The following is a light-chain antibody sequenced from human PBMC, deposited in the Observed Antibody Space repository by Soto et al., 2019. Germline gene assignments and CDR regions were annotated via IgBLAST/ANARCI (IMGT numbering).Light chain of an antibody. CDR1: SSDVGSYNL. CDR3: CSYAGSSTSYV. CDR2: EGS. V-gene: IGLV2-23*01. Sequence: ALTQPASVSGSPGQSITISCTGTSSDVGSYNLVSWYQQHPGKAPKLMIYEGSKRPSGVSNRFSGSKSGNTASLTISGLQAEDEADYYCCSYAGSSTSYVFGNGTKVTVL. J-gene: IGLJ1*01.